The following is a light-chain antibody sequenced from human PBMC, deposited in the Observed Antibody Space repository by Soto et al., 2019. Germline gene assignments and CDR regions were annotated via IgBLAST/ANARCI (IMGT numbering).Light chain of an antibody. CDR1: QSVYSNS. CDR3: QQYGSSRT. Sequence: EIVSTQSPGTLPLSPGESATLSGRASQSVYSNSLAWYQQKPGQAPRLLIYGTSSRATGIPDRFSGSGSGTDFTLTISRLEPEDFAVYYCQQYGSSRTFGQGTKVDIK. CDR2: GTS. V-gene: IGKV3-20*01. J-gene: IGKJ1*01.